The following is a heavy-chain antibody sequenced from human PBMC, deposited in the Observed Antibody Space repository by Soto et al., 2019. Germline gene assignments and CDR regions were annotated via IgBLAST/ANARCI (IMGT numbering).Heavy chain of an antibody. Sequence: QVQLQQWGAGLLKPSETLSLSCAVYGAAFNDYYWSWIRQSPAKGLVCIGEVIHSGSPTYNPSLNSRLTMSIDTSKNQGSLTLRSMTAAETAVYYCARGVEVRVDVVGTVGRIIYYYVLAVLGQGTRVSVSS. V-gene: IGHV4-34*02. CDR1: GAAFNDYY. D-gene: IGHD5-12*01. CDR2: VIHSGSP. J-gene: IGHJ6*02. CDR3: ARGVEVRVDVVGTVGRIIYYYVLAV.